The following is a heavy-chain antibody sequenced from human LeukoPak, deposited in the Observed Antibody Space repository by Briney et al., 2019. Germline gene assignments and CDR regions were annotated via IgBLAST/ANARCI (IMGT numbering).Heavy chain of an antibody. V-gene: IGHV4-59*01. D-gene: IGHD3-3*01. J-gene: IGHJ3*02. CDR3: ARGRFLDAFDI. CDR2: IYYSGSS. Sequence: SETLSLTCTVSGDSISSYYWSWIRQPPGKGLEWIGYIYYSGSSKYKPSLKSRVTISVDTSKNQFSLKLSSVTAADTAVYYCARGRFLDAFDIWGQGTMVTVS. CDR1: GDSISSYY.